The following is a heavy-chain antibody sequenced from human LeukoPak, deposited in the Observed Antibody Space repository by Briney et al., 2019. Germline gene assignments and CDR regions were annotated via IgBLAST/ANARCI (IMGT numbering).Heavy chain of an antibody. CDR2: FYPEDGET. CDR3: ATGGDKVGDIRAYYYYYMDV. V-gene: IGHV1-24*01. J-gene: IGHJ6*03. D-gene: IGHD1-26*01. CDR1: GYTLTELS. Sequence: PRASVKVSCKVSGYTLTELSMHGLRQAPGKGLDGMGGFYPEDGETIYAHKFRGRATMTEDTSTDTAYMELSSLRSEDTGVYYCATGGDKVGDIRAYYYYYMDVWGKGTTVTISS.